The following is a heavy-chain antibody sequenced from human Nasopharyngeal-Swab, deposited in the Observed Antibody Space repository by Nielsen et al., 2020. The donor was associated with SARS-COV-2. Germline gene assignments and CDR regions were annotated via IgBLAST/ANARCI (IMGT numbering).Heavy chain of an antibody. D-gene: IGHD3-10*01. J-gene: IGHJ4*02. CDR1: GFTFNGYT. V-gene: IGHV3-43*01. CDR3: AKEYGSGSYRPFFDS. Sequence: GESLKISCVASGFTFNGYTMHWIRHALGRGPEWVSLISWDGGSTYYRDSVKGRFTISRDNSKNSLYLQMNSLTTEDTAFYYCAKEYGSGSYRPFFDSWGRGTLVTVSS. CDR2: ISWDGGST.